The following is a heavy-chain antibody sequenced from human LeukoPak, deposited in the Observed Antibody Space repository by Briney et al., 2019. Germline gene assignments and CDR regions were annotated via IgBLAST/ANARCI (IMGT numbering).Heavy chain of an antibody. CDR1: GGSISSGGDY. D-gene: IGHD6-19*01. CDR3: ARGPSKRSIAVAGIWFDP. J-gene: IGHJ5*02. Sequence: SGTLSLTCTVSGGSISSGGDYWSWIRQHRGRGLEWIAYIYYSGSTYNNPSLKRRVTISVDTSKNQFSLKLSSVTAADTAVYYCARGPSKRSIAVAGIWFDPWGQGTLVTVSS. V-gene: IGHV4-31*03. CDR2: IYYSGST.